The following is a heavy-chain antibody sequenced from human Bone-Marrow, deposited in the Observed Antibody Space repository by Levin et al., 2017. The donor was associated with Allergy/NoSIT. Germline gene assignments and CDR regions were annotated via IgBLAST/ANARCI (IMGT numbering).Heavy chain of an antibody. CDR1: GFTFSSYG. D-gene: IGHD6-19*01. CDR2: ISYDGSNK. J-gene: IGHJ4*02. Sequence: PGGSLRLSCAASGFTFSSYGMHWVRQAPGKGLEWVAVISYDGSNKYYADSVKGRFTISRDNSKNTLYLQMNSLRAEDTAVYYCAKDADRRNGSGRYIGLTDYWGQGTLVTVSS. V-gene: IGHV3-30*18. CDR3: AKDADRRNGSGRYIGLTDY.